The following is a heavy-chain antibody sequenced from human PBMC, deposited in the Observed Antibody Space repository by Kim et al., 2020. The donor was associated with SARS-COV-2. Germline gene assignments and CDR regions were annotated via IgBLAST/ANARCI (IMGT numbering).Heavy chain of an antibody. J-gene: IGHJ6*02. CDR3: AKPQGDGYYYYYGMDV. CDR2: ISGSGGST. CDR1: GFTFSSYA. Sequence: GGSLRLSCAASGFTFSSYAMSWVRQAPGKGLEWVSAISGSGGSTYYADSVKGRFTISRDNSKNTLYLQLYSLRAEDTAVYYCAKPQGDGYYYYYGMDVWGQGTTVTVS. D-gene: IGHD2-21*02. V-gene: IGHV3-23*01.